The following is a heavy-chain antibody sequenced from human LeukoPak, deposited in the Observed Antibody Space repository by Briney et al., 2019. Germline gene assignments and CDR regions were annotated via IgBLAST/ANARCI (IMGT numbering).Heavy chain of an antibody. CDR1: GGSIISYY. CDR2: IYHTGTT. CDR3: ARGSGWCSSSTCYSFDY. Sequence: SETLSVTCSVSGGSIISYYWSWIRQPPGRGLEWIGYIYHTGTTNYNPSLKSRVTISVNTSTNQLSLRLNSVTAADTAVYYCARGSGWCSSSTCYSFDYRGEGSLVTVSS. V-gene: IGHV4-59*01. D-gene: IGHD2-2*01. J-gene: IGHJ4*02.